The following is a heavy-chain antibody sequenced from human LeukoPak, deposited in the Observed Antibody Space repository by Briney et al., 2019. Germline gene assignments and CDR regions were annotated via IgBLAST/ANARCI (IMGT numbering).Heavy chain of an antibody. J-gene: IGHJ1*01. CDR2: ISYDGKNT. Sequence: GGSLGLSCAASGFSFSNYAMHWVRQAPGKGLEWVAVISYDGKNTYYTDSVKGRFTISRDNSKNTLYLQMNSLRSEDTAMYYCVRDRISYCSGGSCRFEYFQHWGQGTLVTVSS. CDR3: VRDRISYCSGGSCRFEYFQH. D-gene: IGHD2-15*01. CDR1: GFSFSNYA. V-gene: IGHV3-30*04.